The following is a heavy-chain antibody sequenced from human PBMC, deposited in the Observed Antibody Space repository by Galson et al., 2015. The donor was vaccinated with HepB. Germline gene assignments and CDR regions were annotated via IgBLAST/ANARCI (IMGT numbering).Heavy chain of an antibody. D-gene: IGHD3-22*01. CDR1: GGSFSGYY. Sequence: ETLSLTCAVYGGSFSGYYWSWIRQPPGKGLEWIGEINHSGSTNYNPSLKSRVTISVDTSKNQFSLKLSSVTAADTAVYYCARKATMIVVAPTFSYYYGMDVWGQGTTVTVSS. CDR3: ARKATMIVVAPTFSYYYGMDV. CDR2: INHSGST. J-gene: IGHJ6*02. V-gene: IGHV4-34*01.